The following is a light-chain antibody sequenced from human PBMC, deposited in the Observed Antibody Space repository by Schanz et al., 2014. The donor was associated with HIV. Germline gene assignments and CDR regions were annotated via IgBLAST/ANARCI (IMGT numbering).Light chain of an antibody. CDR1: QSVSSSY. CDR2: SAS. V-gene: IGKV3-20*01. Sequence: ETVLTQTPGTLSLSPGERATLSCRASQSVSSSYLAWYQQKPGQAPRLLIHSASSRAAGIPDRFSGSGSGTDFTLTISRLEPEDFAVYYCQQYGRSDLLTFGGGTNVGIK. CDR3: QQYGRSDLLT. J-gene: IGKJ4*01.